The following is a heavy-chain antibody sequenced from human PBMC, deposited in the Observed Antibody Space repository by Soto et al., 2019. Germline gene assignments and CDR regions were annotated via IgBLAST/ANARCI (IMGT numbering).Heavy chain of an antibody. CDR2: IYYSGST. CDR1: GGSISSGGYH. J-gene: IGHJ4*02. Sequence: QVQLQESGPGLVKPSQTLSLTCTVSGGSISSGGYHWSWIRQHPGKGLEWIGYIYYSGSTSYNPSLKSRVTISEDTSKDQFSLKLSSVTVADTAVYFCARGVRDWGQGTLVTVSS. V-gene: IGHV4-31*03. CDR3: ARGVRD. D-gene: IGHD3-10*01.